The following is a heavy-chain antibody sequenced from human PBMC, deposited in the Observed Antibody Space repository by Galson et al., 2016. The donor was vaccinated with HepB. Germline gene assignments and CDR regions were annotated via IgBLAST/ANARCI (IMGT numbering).Heavy chain of an antibody. D-gene: IGHD5-12*01. CDR1: GYTFINYN. Sequence: SVKVSCKASGYTFINYNMHWVRQAPGQRLEWMGWINIGDDNTKYSQKFQGRVAITGDSSARTVYMELSSLRSEDAAVYYCAREYSGYAGSRYYSGMDVWGQATTVTVSS. CDR3: AREYSGYAGSRYYSGMDV. V-gene: IGHV1-3*04. CDR2: INIGDDNT. J-gene: IGHJ6*02.